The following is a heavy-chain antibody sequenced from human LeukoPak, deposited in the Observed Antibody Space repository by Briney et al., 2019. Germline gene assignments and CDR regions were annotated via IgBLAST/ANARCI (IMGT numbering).Heavy chain of an antibody. CDR2: ISGSGDST. CDR1: GFTFNTYA. J-gene: IGHJ4*02. D-gene: IGHD6-19*01. V-gene: IGHV3-23*01. CDR3: AKGKGSSSSSIGW. Sequence: GGSLRLSCAASGFTFNTYAMSWVRQAPGNGLEWVSAISGSGDSTFYADSVKGRFTISRDNSKNTLYLQIHSLRAEDTAVYYCAKGKGSSSSSIGWWGQGTLVTVSS.